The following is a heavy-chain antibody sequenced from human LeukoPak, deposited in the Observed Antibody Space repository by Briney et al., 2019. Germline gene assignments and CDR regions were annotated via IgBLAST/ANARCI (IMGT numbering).Heavy chain of an antibody. Sequence: ASVKVSCKASGYTFTSYGISWVRQAPGQGLEWMGRISAYNGNTNYAQKLQGRVTMTTDTSTSTAYMELRSLRSDDTAVYYCAREYDFWSGPPLNAFDIWGQGTMVTVSS. CDR1: GYTFTSYG. J-gene: IGHJ3*02. D-gene: IGHD3-3*01. CDR2: ISAYNGNT. V-gene: IGHV1-18*01. CDR3: AREYDFWSGPPLNAFDI.